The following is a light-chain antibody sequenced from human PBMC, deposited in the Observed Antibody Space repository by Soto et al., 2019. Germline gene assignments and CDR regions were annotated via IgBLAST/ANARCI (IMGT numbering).Light chain of an antibody. Sequence: VMTQSPATLSVSPGERATLFCRASQNVDISLAWYQQKPGQIPRLLIYGASTRATGIPARFSGSGSGTEFTLTISSLQSEDFAVYYCQQYHKWPPYTFGQGTKVDIK. J-gene: IGKJ2*01. CDR3: QQYHKWPPYT. CDR1: QNVDIS. CDR2: GAS. V-gene: IGKV3-15*01.